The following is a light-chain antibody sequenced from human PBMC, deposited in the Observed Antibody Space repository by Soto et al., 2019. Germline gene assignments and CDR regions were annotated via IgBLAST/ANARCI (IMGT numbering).Light chain of an antibody. Sequence: DIQMTQSPSSLSASVGGRVTITCRASRDITDYVAWYQQKPGQVPKLLIYAASTLQSGVPSRFTASGSGTDFTLTITGLQPEDFATYYCQNYNSAPWTFGQGTKVDIK. CDR2: AAS. CDR3: QNYNSAPWT. J-gene: IGKJ1*01. V-gene: IGKV1-27*01. CDR1: RDITDY.